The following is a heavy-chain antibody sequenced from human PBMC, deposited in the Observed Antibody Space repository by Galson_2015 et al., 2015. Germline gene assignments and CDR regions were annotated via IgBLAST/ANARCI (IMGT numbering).Heavy chain of an antibody. CDR2: INPNSGGT. CDR1: GYTFTGYY. D-gene: IGHD2-2*01. J-gene: IGHJ6*02. CDR3: ARGQELGCSSTSCYDYYGMDV. Sequence: SVKVSCKASGYTFTGYYMHWVRQAPGQGLEWMGWINPNSGGTNYAQKFQGWVTMTRDTSISTAYMELSRLRSDDTAVYYCARGQELGCSSTSCYDYYGMDVWGQGTTVTVSS. V-gene: IGHV1-2*04.